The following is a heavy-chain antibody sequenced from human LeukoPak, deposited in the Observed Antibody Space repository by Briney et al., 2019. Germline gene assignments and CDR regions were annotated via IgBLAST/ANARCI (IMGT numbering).Heavy chain of an antibody. Sequence: GGSLRLSCAASGFTFSSYGMHWVRQAPGRGLEWVAVISYDGSNKYYADSVKGRFTISRDNSKNTLYLQMNSLRAEDTAVYYCAKDWRRYGSGSYYRYWGQGTLVTVSS. V-gene: IGHV3-30*18. D-gene: IGHD3-10*01. CDR2: ISYDGSNK. CDR1: GFTFSSYG. J-gene: IGHJ4*02. CDR3: AKDWRRYGSGSYYRY.